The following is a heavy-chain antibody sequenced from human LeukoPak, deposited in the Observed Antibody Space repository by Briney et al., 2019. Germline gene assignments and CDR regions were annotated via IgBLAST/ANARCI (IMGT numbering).Heavy chain of an antibody. Sequence: GGSLRLSCAASGFTFSSYAMSWVRQAPGKGLEWVANIKQDGSEKYYVDSVKGRFTISRDNAKNSLYLQMNSLRAEDTAVYYCARDWAFDIWGQGTMVTVSS. CDR1: GFTFSSYA. V-gene: IGHV3-7*01. CDR3: ARDWAFDI. CDR2: IKQDGSEK. J-gene: IGHJ3*02.